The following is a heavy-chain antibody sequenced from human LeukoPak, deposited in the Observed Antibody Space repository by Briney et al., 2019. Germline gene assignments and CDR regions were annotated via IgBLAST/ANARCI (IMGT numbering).Heavy chain of an antibody. J-gene: IGHJ6*03. V-gene: IGHV1-2*02. CDR3: ARGQRSSWYFNYYYYMDV. CDR1: GYTFTGYY. CDR2: INPNSGGT. Sequence: ASVKVSCNASGYTFTGYYMHRVRQAPGQGLEWMGWINPNSGGTNYAQKFQGRVTMTRDTSISTAYMELSRLRSDDTAVYYCARGQRSSWYFNYYYYMDVWGKGTTVTVSS. D-gene: IGHD6-13*01.